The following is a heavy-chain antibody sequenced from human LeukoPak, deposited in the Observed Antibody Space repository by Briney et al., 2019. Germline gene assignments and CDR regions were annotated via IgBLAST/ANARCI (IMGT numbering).Heavy chain of an antibody. CDR2: ISYDGSNK. J-gene: IGHJ4*02. Sequence: GGSLRLSCAASGFTFSSYGMHWVRQAPGKGLEWVADISYDGSNKHYADSVKGRFTISRDNSKNTLYPQMNSLRAEDTAVYYCAKDVGYCSGGSCRDYWGQGTLVTVSS. D-gene: IGHD2-15*01. V-gene: IGHV3-30*18. CDR3: AKDVGYCSGGSCRDY. CDR1: GFTFSSYG.